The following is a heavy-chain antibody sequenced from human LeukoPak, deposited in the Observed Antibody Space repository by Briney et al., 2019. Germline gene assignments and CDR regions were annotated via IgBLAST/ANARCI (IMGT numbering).Heavy chain of an antibody. J-gene: IGHJ4*02. CDR1: GFTFSSYW. Sequence: PGGSLRLSCAASGFTFSSYWMTWVRQAPTRGREWVANIKEDGTEKFYVDSVKGRFTISRDNAKNSLYLQINSLRAEDTAVYYCARDQFSGYYDYWGQGTLVTVSS. V-gene: IGHV3-7*01. D-gene: IGHD3-22*01. CDR2: IKEDGTEK. CDR3: ARDQFSGYYDY.